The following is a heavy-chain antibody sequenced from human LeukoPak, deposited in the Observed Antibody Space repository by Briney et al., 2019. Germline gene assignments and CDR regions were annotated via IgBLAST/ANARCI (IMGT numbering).Heavy chain of an antibody. J-gene: IGHJ4*02. CDR3: ASPRAPYYDFWRRGDYFDY. V-gene: IGHV3-7*01. CDR2: IKQDGSEK. Sequence: GGSLRLSCAASGFTFSSYWMSWVRQAPGKGLEWVANIKQDGSEKYYVDSVKGRFTISRDNAKNSLYLQMNSLRAEDTAVYYCASPRAPYYDFWRRGDYFDYWGQGTLVTVSS. CDR1: GFTFSSYW. D-gene: IGHD3-3*01.